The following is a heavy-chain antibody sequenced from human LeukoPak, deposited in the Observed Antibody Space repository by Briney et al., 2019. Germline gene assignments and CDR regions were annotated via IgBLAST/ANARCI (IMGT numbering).Heavy chain of an antibody. CDR1: GGSISSYY. CDR3: ARLSKYGSGTYYPDV. V-gene: IGHV4-59*08. CDR2: IYYSGST. D-gene: IGHD3-10*01. J-gene: IGHJ6*02. Sequence: SETLSLTCTVSGGSISSYYWSWIRQPPGKGLDRIGYIYYSGSTNYNPSLKSRVTISVDTSKNQFSLTLSSVTAADTAVYYCARLSKYGSGTYYPDVWGQGTTVTVSS.